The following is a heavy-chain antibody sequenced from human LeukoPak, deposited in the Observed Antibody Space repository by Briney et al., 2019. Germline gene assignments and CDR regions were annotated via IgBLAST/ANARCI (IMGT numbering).Heavy chain of an antibody. CDR3: AKGSSGYFVDL. CDR2: IRSKPHNYAT. Sequence: GGSLRLSCTVSGFTFTSHGMHWVRQASGKGLEWVGRIRSKPHNYATAYAASVKGRFTLSRDDSENTAFLQMNSLRTEDTAIYYCAKGSSGYFVDLWGQGTLVTVSS. V-gene: IGHV3-73*01. J-gene: IGHJ5*02. CDR1: GFTFTSHG. D-gene: IGHD3-22*01.